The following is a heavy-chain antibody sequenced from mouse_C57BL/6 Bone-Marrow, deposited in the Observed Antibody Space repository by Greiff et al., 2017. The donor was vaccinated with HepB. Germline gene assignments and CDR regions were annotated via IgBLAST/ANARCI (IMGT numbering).Heavy chain of an antibody. CDR2: IWTGGGT. CDR1: GFSFTSYA. CDR3: ARRDYGSSYAAMDY. V-gene: IGHV2-9-1*01. Sequence: VQLQESGPGLVAPSQRLSITCTVSGFSFTSYAISWVRQPPGKGLEWLGVIWTGGGTNYNSALKSRLSISKDNSKSQVFLKMNSLQTDDTARYYCARRDYGSSYAAMDYWGQGTSVTVSS. D-gene: IGHD1-1*01. J-gene: IGHJ4*01.